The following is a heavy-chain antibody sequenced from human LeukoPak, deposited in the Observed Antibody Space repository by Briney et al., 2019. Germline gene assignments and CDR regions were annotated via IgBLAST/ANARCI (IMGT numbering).Heavy chain of an antibody. V-gene: IGHV1-69*05. CDR3: ARHVLGDDSSGYSYYYYMDV. CDR2: IIPIFGTA. Sequence: ASVKVSCKASGGTFSSYAISWVRQAPGQGLEWMGGIIPIFGTANYAQKFQGRVTITTDESTSTAYMELSSLRSEDTAVYYCARHVLGDDSSGYSYYYYMDVWGKGTTVTVSS. D-gene: IGHD3-22*01. CDR1: GGTFSSYA. J-gene: IGHJ6*03.